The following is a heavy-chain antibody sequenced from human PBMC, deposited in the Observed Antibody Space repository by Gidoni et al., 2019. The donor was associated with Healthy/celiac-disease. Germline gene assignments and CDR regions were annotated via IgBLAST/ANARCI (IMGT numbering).Heavy chain of an antibody. J-gene: IGHJ4*02. V-gene: IGHV3-43*01. CDR2: ISWDGGST. CDR3: AKDNGLYSSSPLFDY. CDR1: GFTFDDYT. D-gene: IGHD6-6*01. Sequence: EVQLVESGGVVVQPGGSLRLSCAASGFTFDDYTMHWVRQAQGKGLEWVSLISWDGGSTYYADSVKGRFTISRDNSKNSLYLQMNSLRTEDTALYYCAKDNGLYSSSPLFDYWGQGTLVTVSS.